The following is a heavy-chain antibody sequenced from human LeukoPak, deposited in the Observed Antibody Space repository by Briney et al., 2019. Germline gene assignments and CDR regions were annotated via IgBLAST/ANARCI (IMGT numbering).Heavy chain of an antibody. CDR3: ARAGVDSSGYYYQGFDY. CDR2: ITSNGNSV. V-gene: IGHV3-11*04. J-gene: IGHJ4*02. CDR1: GFTFSEYY. D-gene: IGHD3-3*01. Sequence: TGGSLRLSCAASGFTFSEYYMGWISQAPGKWLEWISYITSNGNSVYYAASVKGRFTISRDNAKNSLYLQVNSLTAEDAAVYYCARAGVDSSGYYYQGFDYWGQGTQVTVSS.